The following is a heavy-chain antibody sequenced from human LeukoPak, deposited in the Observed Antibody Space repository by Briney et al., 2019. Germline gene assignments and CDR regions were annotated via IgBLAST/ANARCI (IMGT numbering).Heavy chain of an antibody. V-gene: IGHV4-59*01. CDR2: IYYSGTT. CDR3: AMNSYGLAFDY. CDR1: GGSISTYY. J-gene: IGHJ4*02. Sequence: PSETLSLTCTVSGGSISTYYWTWIRQPPGKGLGWIGCIYYSGTTNYNPSLMSRVTISVDTSKNQFSLRLSSVTAADTAVYYCAMNSYGLAFDYWGQGTLVTVSS. D-gene: IGHD5-18*01.